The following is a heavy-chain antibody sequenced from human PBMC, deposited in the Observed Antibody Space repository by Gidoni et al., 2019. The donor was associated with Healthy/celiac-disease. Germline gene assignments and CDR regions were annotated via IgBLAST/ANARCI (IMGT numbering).Heavy chain of an antibody. V-gene: IGHV3-21*01. D-gene: IGHD2-2*01. CDR1: GFTFSSYS. J-gene: IGHJ6*02. CDR3: ARDRLVVVVPAARRIHYYGMDV. Sequence: EVQLVESGGGLVKPGGSLRLSCAASGFTFSSYSMNCVRQAPGKGLEWDSCISSSSSYIYYADSVKGRFTISRDNAKNSLYLQMNSLRAEDTAVYYCARDRLVVVVPAARRIHYYGMDVWGQGTTVTVSS. CDR2: ISSSSSYI.